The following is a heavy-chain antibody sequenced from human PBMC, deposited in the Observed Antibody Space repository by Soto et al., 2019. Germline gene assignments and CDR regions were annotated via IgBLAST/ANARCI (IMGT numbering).Heavy chain of an antibody. Sequence: QVQLVESGGGVGKPGGFLRLSCAASGFTFSDYYMSWTRQAPGKGLEWVAYISGSSGNIYYADSVKGRFTISRDNAKNSLYLQMNSLRADDTAVYYCARDRYSGSDAYMDVWGNGTTVTVSS. CDR3: ARDRYSGSDAYMDV. J-gene: IGHJ6*03. CDR1: GFTFSDYY. V-gene: IGHV3-11*01. CDR2: ISGSSGNI. D-gene: IGHD5-12*01.